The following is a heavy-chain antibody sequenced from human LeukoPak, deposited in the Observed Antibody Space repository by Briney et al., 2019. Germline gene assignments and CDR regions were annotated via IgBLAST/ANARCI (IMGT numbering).Heavy chain of an antibody. V-gene: IGHV1-24*01. J-gene: IGHJ4*02. Sequence: ASVKVSCKVSGYTLTELSMHWVRQAPGKGLEWMGGFDPEDGETIYAQKFQGRVTMTEDTSTDTAYMELSSLRSEDTAVYYCATGPGDVVVTAISSFDYWGQGTLVTVSS. CDR1: GYTLTELS. D-gene: IGHD2-21*02. CDR2: FDPEDGET. CDR3: ATGPGDVVVTAISSFDY.